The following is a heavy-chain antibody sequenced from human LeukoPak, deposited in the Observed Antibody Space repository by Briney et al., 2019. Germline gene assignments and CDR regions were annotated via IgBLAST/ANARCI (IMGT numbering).Heavy chain of an antibody. CDR2: INPNSGGT. D-gene: IGHD6-6*01. Sequence: ASVKVSCKASGYTFTGYYMHWVRQAPGQGLEWMGWINPNSGGTNYAQKFQGRVTMTRDTSISTAYMELSRLRSDDTAVYCCARVAISSSSYLSSDYWGQGTLVTVSS. CDR3: ARVAISSSSYLSSDY. V-gene: IGHV1-2*02. J-gene: IGHJ4*02. CDR1: GYTFTGYY.